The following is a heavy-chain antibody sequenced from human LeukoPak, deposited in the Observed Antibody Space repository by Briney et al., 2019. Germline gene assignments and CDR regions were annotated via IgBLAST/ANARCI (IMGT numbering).Heavy chain of an antibody. CDR1: GFTFNNYN. Sequence: PGGSLRLSCAASGFTFNNYNMNWVRQAPGKGLEWVSSISSSTSYIYYADSVKGRFTISRDNAKNSLYLQMNSLRAEDTAVYYCARDWVTTPGAFDIWGQGTMVTVSS. D-gene: IGHD4-11*01. J-gene: IGHJ3*02. CDR2: ISSSTSYI. V-gene: IGHV3-21*01. CDR3: ARDWVTTPGAFDI.